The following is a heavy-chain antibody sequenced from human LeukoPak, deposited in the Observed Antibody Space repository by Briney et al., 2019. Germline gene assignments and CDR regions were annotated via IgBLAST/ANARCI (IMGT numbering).Heavy chain of an antibody. J-gene: IGHJ4*02. Sequence: GGSLRLSCAASGFTFDDYAMHWVRQAPGRGLEWVSGISWNSGSIGYADSVKGRFTISRDNAKNTLYLQMNSLRAEDTALYYCAKDLRGHIVVVTATSGVAFDYWGQGTLVTVSS. D-gene: IGHD2-21*02. V-gene: IGHV3-9*01. CDR2: ISWNSGSI. CDR1: GFTFDDYA. CDR3: AKDLRGHIVVVTATSGVAFDY.